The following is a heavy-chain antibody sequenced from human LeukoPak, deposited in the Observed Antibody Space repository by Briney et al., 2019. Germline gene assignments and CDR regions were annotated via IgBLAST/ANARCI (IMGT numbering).Heavy chain of an antibody. J-gene: IGHJ6*04. D-gene: IGHD2-2*03. V-gene: IGHV3-48*03. Sequence: PGGSLRLSCAASGFTFSSYEMNWVGQAPGKGLGGVSYISSSGSTIYYADSVKGRFTISRDNAKTSLYLQMNSLRAEDTAVYYCARGGYCSSTSCYGSQYYYYGMDVWGKGTPVTVSS. CDR1: GFTFSSYE. CDR3: ARGGYCSSTSCYGSQYYYYGMDV. CDR2: ISSSGSTI.